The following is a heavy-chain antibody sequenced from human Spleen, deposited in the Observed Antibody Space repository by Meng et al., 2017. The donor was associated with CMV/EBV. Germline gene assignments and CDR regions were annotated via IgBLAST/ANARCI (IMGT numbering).Heavy chain of an antibody. Sequence: GPRQEWRAGLLKTSETLSLTCAVYGGSFSGYYWSWIRQPPGKGLEWIGEINHSGSTNYNPSLKSRVTISVDTSKNQFSLKLSSVTAADTAVYYCVWTTYDSSTLVDYWGQGTLVTVSS. CDR3: VWTTYDSSTLVDY. CDR2: INHSGST. J-gene: IGHJ4*02. D-gene: IGHD3-22*01. CDR1: GGSFSGYY. V-gene: IGHV4-34*01.